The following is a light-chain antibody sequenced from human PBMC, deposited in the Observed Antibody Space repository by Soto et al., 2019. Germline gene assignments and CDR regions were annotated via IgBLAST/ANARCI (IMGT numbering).Light chain of an antibody. Sequence: NFMLTQPHSVSESPGKTVTISCTRSSGTIVSNYVQWYQRRPGSSPTTVIYEDNQRPSGVPDRFSGSIDSSSNSASLTISGLNTEDEADYYCQSFDSSIWVFGGGTKLTVL. CDR3: QSFDSSIWV. CDR2: EDN. J-gene: IGLJ3*02. CDR1: SGTIVSNY. V-gene: IGLV6-57*01.